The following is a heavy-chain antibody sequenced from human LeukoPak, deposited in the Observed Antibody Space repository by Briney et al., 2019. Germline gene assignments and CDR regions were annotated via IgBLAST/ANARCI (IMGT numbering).Heavy chain of an antibody. J-gene: IGHJ4*02. Sequence: GGSLRLSCAASGFTFDDYAMHWVRQAPGKGLEWVSGISWNSGSIGYADSVKGRFTISRDNAKNSLYLQMNSLRAEDTALYYCAKEGRFLEWLSSDFDYWGQGTLVTVSS. D-gene: IGHD3-3*01. V-gene: IGHV3-9*01. CDR1: GFTFDDYA. CDR3: AKEGRFLEWLSSDFDY. CDR2: ISWNSGSI.